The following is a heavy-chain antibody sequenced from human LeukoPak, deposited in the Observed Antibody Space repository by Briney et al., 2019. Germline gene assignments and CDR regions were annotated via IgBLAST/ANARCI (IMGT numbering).Heavy chain of an antibody. D-gene: IGHD1-26*01. CDR3: ARDLSSTPNWELDY. V-gene: IGHV1-2*06. CDR1: GYTFTQYF. J-gene: IGHJ4*02. CDR2: IRSDSGNT. Sequence: GAAVKVSCKASGYTFTQYFIHWVRQAPGQGLECMGRIRSDSGNTEYAQRFQGRVTMTRDTSITTVYMELHSLTFDDAAVYYCARDLSSTPNWELDYWGQGALVTVSS.